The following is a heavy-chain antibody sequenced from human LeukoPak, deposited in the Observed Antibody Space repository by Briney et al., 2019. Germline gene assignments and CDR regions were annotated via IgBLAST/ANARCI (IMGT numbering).Heavy chain of an antibody. CDR3: ARALGITNWFDP. V-gene: IGHV4-59*01. CDR2: IYYSGST. D-gene: IGHD3-10*01. Sequence: PSETLSLTCAVSGGSISSYYWNWIRQPPGKGLEWIGYIYYSGSTNYNPSLKSRVTISVDTSKNQFSLKLRSVTAADTAVYYCARALGITNWFDPWGQGTLVTVSS. J-gene: IGHJ5*02. CDR1: GGSISSYY.